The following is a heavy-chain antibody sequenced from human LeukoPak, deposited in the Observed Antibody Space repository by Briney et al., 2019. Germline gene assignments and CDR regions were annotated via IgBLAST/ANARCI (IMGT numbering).Heavy chain of an antibody. CDR2: IWYDGSNK. CDR3: AREGPYCSGGSCYSPYYYGMDV. V-gene: IGHV3-33*01. Sequence: GRSLRLSCAAPGFTFSSYGMHWVRQAPGKGLEWVAVIWYDGSNKYYADSVKGRFTISRDNSKNTLYLQMNSLRAEDTAVYYCAREGPYCSGGSCYSPYYYGMDVWGQGTTVTVSS. D-gene: IGHD2-15*01. J-gene: IGHJ6*02. CDR1: GFTFSSYG.